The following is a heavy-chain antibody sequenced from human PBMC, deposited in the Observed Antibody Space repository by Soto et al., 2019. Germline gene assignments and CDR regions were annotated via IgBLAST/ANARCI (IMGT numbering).Heavy chain of an antibody. CDR3: ARGRSFRLVGVPLDS. J-gene: IGHJ4*02. V-gene: IGHV4-38-2*01. CDR1: GFSTQTSSI. CDR2: RSHNAST. Sequence: WGTLSLTCAVSGFSTQTSSIWCCIRQPPGKGLEGIGLRSHNASTISHPSVKSRATISLDTTNNAFSLTLKSVTAEDTAVYYCARGRSFRLVGVPLDSWGQGTLVTVSS. D-gene: IGHD3-16*02.